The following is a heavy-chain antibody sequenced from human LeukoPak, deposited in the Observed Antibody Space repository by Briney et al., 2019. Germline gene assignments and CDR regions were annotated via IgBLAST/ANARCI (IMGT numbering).Heavy chain of an antibody. CDR2: IIPIFGTA. J-gene: IGHJ4*02. CDR3: ARASEMATIFDY. V-gene: IGHV1-69*05. D-gene: IGHD5-24*01. Sequence: ASVKVSCKASGGTFSSYAISWVRQAPGQGLEWMGGIIPIFGTANYAHKFQGRVTITTDESTSTAYMELSSLRSEDTAVYYCARASEMATIFDYWGQGTLVTVSS. CDR1: GGTFSSYA.